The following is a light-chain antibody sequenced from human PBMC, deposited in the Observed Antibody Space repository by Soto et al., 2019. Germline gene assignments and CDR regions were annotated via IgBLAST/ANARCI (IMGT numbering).Light chain of an antibody. CDR3: SSYTSSSTLYV. Sequence: QSVLTQSASVSGSPGDSITISCTGTSSNVVGYNDVSWYQQHPGKAPKLMIYDVSNRPSGVSNRFSGSKSGNTASLTISGLQAVDEADYYCSSYTSSSTLYVFGTGTKVTVL. J-gene: IGLJ1*01. CDR2: DVS. V-gene: IGLV2-14*01. CDR1: SSNVVGYND.